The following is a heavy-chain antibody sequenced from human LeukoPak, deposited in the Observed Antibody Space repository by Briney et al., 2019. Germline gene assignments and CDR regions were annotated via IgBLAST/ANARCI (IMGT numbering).Heavy chain of an antibody. Sequence: SETLSLTCTVSGDSISGRYYWGWIRQPPGKGLEWIGSIYHSGSTSYNPSLKSRVTISVDTSKNQFSLKLSSVTAADTAVYYCAGSSSSSWYALFDYWGQGTLVTVSS. CDR3: AGSSSSSWYALFDY. CDR2: IYHSGST. J-gene: IGHJ4*02. CDR1: GDSISGRYY. V-gene: IGHV4-38-2*02. D-gene: IGHD6-13*01.